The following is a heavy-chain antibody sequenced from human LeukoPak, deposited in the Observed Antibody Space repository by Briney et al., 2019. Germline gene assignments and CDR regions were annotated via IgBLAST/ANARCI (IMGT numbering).Heavy chain of an antibody. D-gene: IGHD2-2*02. V-gene: IGHV4-4*09. J-gene: IGHJ6*03. Sequence: SETLSLTCTVSGGSISSYYWSWIRQPPGKGLEWIGYIHTSGSTNYNPSLKSRVTISVDTSKNQFSLKLSSVTAADTAVYYCARSPYCSSTSCYMGYYYVDVWGKGTTVTVSS. CDR1: GGSISSYY. CDR3: ARSPYCSSTSCYMGYYYVDV. CDR2: IHTSGST.